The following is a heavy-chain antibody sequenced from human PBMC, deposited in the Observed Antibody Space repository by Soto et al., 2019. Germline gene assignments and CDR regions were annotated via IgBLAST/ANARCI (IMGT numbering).Heavy chain of an antibody. D-gene: IGHD3-9*01. J-gene: IGHJ5*02. CDR1: GFTFISYA. Sequence: AGGSLRLSCAASGFTFISYAMSWVRQAPGKGLEWVSAISGSGGSTYYADSVKGRFTISRDNSKNTLYLQMNSLRAEDTAVYYCAKGTTIFPTYNWFDPWGQGTLVTVSS. V-gene: IGHV3-23*01. CDR3: AKGTTIFPTYNWFDP. CDR2: ISGSGGST.